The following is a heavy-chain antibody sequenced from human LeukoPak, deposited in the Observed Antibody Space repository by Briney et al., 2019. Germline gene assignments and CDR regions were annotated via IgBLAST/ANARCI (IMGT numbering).Heavy chain of an antibody. J-gene: IGHJ5*02. CDR1: GGSIDSNS. CDR2: IYCSGTT. Sequence: SETLSLTCTVSGGSIDSNSWTWIRQPPGKGLGWIGYIYCSGTTNYNPSLKSRVTMSVDMSKNQFSLKLSSVTAADTAVYYCARRSSSWKNWFDPWGQGTLVTVSS. D-gene: IGHD6-13*01. V-gene: IGHV4-59*01. CDR3: ARRSSSWKNWFDP.